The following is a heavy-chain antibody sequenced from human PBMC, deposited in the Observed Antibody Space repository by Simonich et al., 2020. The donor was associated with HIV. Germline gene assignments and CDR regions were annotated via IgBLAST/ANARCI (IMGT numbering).Heavy chain of an antibody. CDR3: ARFTYYYDGSGPAPFQH. Sequence: QVQLQQWGAGLLKPSETLSLTCGVYGGSFSGYYWSWIRQPPGKGPEWIGEINHSGSTNYNTSLKVRVTRSKDPSKNQFSLKVSSVTAADTAVYYCARFTYYYDGSGPAPFQHWGQGTLVTVSS. CDR2: INHSGST. D-gene: IGHD3-22*01. J-gene: IGHJ1*01. V-gene: IGHV4-34*02. CDR1: GGSFSGYY.